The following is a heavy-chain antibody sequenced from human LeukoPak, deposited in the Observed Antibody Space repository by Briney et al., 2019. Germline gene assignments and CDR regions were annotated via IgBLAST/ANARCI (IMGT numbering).Heavy chain of an antibody. CDR2: ISGSGGRT. CDR3: ALLWFGELLPDY. Sequence: AGGSLRLSCAASGFTFSSYAMSWVRQAPGKGLEWVSAISGSGGRTYYADSVKGRFTISRDNSKNTLYLQMNSLRAEDTAVYYCALLWFGELLPDYWGQGTLVTVSS. V-gene: IGHV3-23*01. J-gene: IGHJ4*02. D-gene: IGHD3-10*01. CDR1: GFTFSSYA.